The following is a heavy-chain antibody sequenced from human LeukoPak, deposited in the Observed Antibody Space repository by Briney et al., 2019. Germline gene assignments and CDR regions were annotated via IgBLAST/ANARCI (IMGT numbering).Heavy chain of an antibody. CDR3: ARMGENGGYTTTFDY. Sequence: SETLSLTRTLSGGAISSGVDYGSWIRQHPGKGLEWIGYIYYSGSTYYNPSLKSRVTISVDTSKNQFSLKLSSVTAADTAVYYCARMGENGGYTTTFDYWGQGTLVTVSS. CDR2: IYYSGST. D-gene: IGHD4-23*01. V-gene: IGHV4-30-4*01. J-gene: IGHJ4*02. CDR1: GGAISSGVDY.